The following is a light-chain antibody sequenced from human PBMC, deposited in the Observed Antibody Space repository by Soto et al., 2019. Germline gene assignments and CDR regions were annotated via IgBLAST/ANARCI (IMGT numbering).Light chain of an antibody. CDR1: SSDVGGYNY. V-gene: IGLV2-14*03. CDR3: SSYTSSFKLAV. Sequence: QSALTQPASVSGSPGQSITIFCTGTSSDVGGYNYVSWHQQHPGSAPKLMIYDVSSRPSGVSNRFSGSKSGNTASLTISGLQAEDEADYYCSSYTSSFKLAVFGSGTRVTV. J-gene: IGLJ1*01. CDR2: DVS.